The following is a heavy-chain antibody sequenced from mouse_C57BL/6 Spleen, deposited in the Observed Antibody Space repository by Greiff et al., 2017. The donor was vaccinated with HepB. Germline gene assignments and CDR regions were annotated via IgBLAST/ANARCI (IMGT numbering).Heavy chain of an antibody. CDR1: GFTFSSYA. V-gene: IGHV5-9-1*02. CDR3: TRGGYISNYAFRDAMDY. CDR2: ISSGGDYI. J-gene: IGHJ4*01. D-gene: IGHD2-5*01. Sequence: EVQGVESGEGLVKPGGSLKLSCAASGFTFSSYAMSWVRQTPEKRLEWVAYISSGGDYIYYADTVKGRFTISRDNARKTLYLQMSSLKSEDTAMYYCTRGGYISNYAFRDAMDYWGQGTSVTVSS.